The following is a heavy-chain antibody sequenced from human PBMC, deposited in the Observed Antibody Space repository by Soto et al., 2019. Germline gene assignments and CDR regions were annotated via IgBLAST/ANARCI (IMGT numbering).Heavy chain of an antibody. CDR1: GYTLTELS. J-gene: IGHJ3*02. V-gene: IGHV1-24*01. CDR2: FDPEDGET. CDR3: ATRREYCTNGVCDVRGDPHGYDAFDI. Sequence: ASVKVSCKVSGYTLTELSMHWVRQAPGKGLEGMGGFDPEDGETIYAQKFQGRVTMTEDTSTDTAYMELSSLRSEDTAVYYCATRREYCTNGVCDVRGDPHGYDAFDIWGQGTMVTVSS. D-gene: IGHD2-8*01.